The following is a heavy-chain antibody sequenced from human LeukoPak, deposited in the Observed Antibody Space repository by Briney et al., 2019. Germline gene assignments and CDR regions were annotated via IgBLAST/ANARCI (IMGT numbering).Heavy chain of an antibody. D-gene: IGHD4-23*01. CDR3: ASSPLPTVLSNYYYYYMDV. CDR2: IYTSERT. J-gene: IGHJ6*03. Sequence: SETLSLTCTVWGGSISSYYWSWLRQPRGKGLEGIGYIYTSERTNYNPSLKCRVTISVDTSKNQCSLKLSSVTAADTAVYYCASSPLPTVLSNYYYYYMDVWGKGTTVTVSS. V-gene: IGHV4-4*09. CDR1: GGSISSYY.